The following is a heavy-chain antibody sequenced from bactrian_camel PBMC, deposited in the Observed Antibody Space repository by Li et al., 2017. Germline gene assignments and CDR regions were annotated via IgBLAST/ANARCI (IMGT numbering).Heavy chain of an antibody. Sequence: HVQLVESGGGSVQAGGSLSLSCVASKNAYGLYCMGWFRQAVGKEREEIAVLGNDGRTTYAESVKGRFTISKDNAKNTLYLQMNRLEPEDSAMYYCAADPSPCSVVHWEGADFGFQGQGTQVTVS. D-gene: IGHD2*01. V-gene: IGHV3S53*01. CDR3: AADPSPCSVVHWEGADFGF. J-gene: IGHJ6*01. CDR1: KNAYGLYC. CDR2: LGNDGRT.